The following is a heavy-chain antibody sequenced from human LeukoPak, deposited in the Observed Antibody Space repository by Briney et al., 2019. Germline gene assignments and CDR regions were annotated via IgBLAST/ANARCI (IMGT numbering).Heavy chain of an antibody. J-gene: IGHJ4*02. CDR3: ARSGYGYVINYFDY. Sequence: SQTLSPTCTGGSVSSDGYFWSWIRQHPGKGLEWIGYIYYNGNTYYNPSLKSRVTISVDTSKKEFSLKLTSVTAADTAVYFCARSGYGYVINYFDYWGPGTLVTVSS. CDR2: IYYNGNT. D-gene: IGHD5-12*01. CDR1: GSVSSDGYF. V-gene: IGHV4-31*03.